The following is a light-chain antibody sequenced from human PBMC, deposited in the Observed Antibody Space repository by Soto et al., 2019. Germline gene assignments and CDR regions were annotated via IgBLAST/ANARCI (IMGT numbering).Light chain of an antibody. Sequence: QSVLTQPPSASGSPGQSVTISCTGTSSDVGGYNYVSWYQQHPGKAPKLMIYEVSKRPSGFPDRFSGSKSGNTASLTVSGLQAEDEADYYCSSYAGSVYVFGTGTKLTVL. CDR3: SSYAGSVYV. V-gene: IGLV2-8*01. J-gene: IGLJ1*01. CDR1: SSDVGGYNY. CDR2: EVS.